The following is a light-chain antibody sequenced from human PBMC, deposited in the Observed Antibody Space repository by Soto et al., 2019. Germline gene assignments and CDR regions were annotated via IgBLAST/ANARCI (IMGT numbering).Light chain of an antibody. J-gene: IGLJ2*01. CDR2: ANN. V-gene: IGLV1-40*01. CDR1: GSSIGAGYD. Sequence: QAVLTQPPSVSGAPGQRVTISCTGSGSSIGAGYDVHWYQQLPGTAPKLLIYANNNRPSGVPDRFSGSMSGTSASLAITGLQAEDEADYYCQSYDNSLSGVVFGGGTKVTVL. CDR3: QSYDNSLSGVV.